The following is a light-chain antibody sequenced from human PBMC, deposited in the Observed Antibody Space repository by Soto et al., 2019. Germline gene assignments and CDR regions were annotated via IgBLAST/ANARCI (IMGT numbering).Light chain of an antibody. J-gene: IGKJ4*01. CDR1: QSIDYN. Sequence: EVVLTQSPATLSLSPGERATLSCRTSQSIDYNLAWCQQKPGQTPRLLILAASQRAAGVPARFRGSGSGTDFTLTISSLETEDVAVYYCQERSGWPRGTFGGGTKVEIK. CDR2: AAS. CDR3: QERSGWPRGT. V-gene: IGKV3-11*01.